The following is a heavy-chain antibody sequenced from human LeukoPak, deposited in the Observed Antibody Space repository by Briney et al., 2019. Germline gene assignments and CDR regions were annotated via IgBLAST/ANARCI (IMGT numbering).Heavy chain of an antibody. Sequence: GGSLRLSCAASGFTFSSYAMSWVRQAPGKGLEWVSAIIGSGGSTYYADSVKGRFTISRDNSKDTLYLQMNSLRAEDTAVYYCARDTFYDFWSGRGIEHWGQGTLVTVSS. V-gene: IGHV3-23*01. CDR3: ARDTFYDFWSGRGIEH. CDR2: IIGSGGST. CDR1: GFTFSSYA. J-gene: IGHJ1*01. D-gene: IGHD3-3*01.